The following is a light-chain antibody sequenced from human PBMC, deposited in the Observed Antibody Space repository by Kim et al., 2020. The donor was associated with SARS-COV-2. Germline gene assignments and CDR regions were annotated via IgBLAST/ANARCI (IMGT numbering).Light chain of an antibody. V-gene: IGKV3-15*01. J-gene: IGKJ5*01. CDR1: QSISSC. CDR3: QQYAYWRA. CDR2: GAS. Sequence: SLAPGERATPSCGASQSISSCLAWYQQKPGQPPRVLIYGASARATGIPARFSGSGSGTEFTLTISNLQSEDFAVYYCQQYAYWRAFGQGTRLEIK.